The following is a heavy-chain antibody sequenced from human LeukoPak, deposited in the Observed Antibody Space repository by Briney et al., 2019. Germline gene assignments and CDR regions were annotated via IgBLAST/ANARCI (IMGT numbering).Heavy chain of an antibody. CDR3: ALAPNSNWFDF. J-gene: IGHJ5*01. D-gene: IGHD2-8*01. Sequence: SETLSLTCTVSGGSISSYYWTWIRQSPGKGLEWIGNIHYSGSSVYNPSLKSRGTISIDTSRRQFFLKLNSVTAADTAMYFCALAPNSNWFDFWGPGTLVTVSS. V-gene: IGHV4-59*03. CDR1: GGSISSYY. CDR2: IHYSGSS.